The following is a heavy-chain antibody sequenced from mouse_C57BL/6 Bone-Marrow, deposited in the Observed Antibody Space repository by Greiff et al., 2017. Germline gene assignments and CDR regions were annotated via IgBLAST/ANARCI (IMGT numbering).Heavy chain of an antibody. Sequence: VQLQQSGAELVRPGASVKLSCKASGYTFTDYYINWVKQRPGQGLAWIARIYPGSGNTYYNEKFKGKATLTAEKSSSTAYMQRSSLTSEDAAVYFCARLVTTGGDYWDYWGQGTTLTVSS. V-gene: IGHV1-76*01. D-gene: IGHD2-2*01. CDR3: ARLVTTGGDYWDY. J-gene: IGHJ2*01. CDR2: IYPGSGNT. CDR1: GYTFTDYY.